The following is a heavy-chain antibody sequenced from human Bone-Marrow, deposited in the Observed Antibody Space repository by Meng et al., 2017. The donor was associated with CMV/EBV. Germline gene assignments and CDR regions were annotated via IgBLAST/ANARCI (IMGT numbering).Heavy chain of an antibody. D-gene: IGHD1-1*01. CDR2: IDISGGST. CDR3: ARAHVRTDYFDY. Sequence: GESLKISCAASGLTFTSSAMSWVRQAPGKGLEWVSSIDISGGSTYYADSVRGRFTISRDNSKNTLYLQMNSLRAEDTAVYYCARAHVRTDYFDYWGQGTLVTVSS. CDR1: GLTFTSSA. J-gene: IGHJ4*02. V-gene: IGHV3-23*05.